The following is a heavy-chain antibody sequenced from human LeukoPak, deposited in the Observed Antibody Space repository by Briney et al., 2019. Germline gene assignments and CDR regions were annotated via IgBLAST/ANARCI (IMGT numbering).Heavy chain of an antibody. CDR1: GGSFSGYY. D-gene: IGHD2-15*01. CDR3: ARGRVAATSVISY. Sequence: SETLSLTCAVYGGSFSGYYWSWIRQPPGKGLEWIGEINHSGGTNYNPSLKSRVTISVDTSENRFSLKLSSVTAADTAVYYCARGRVAATSVISYWGQGTLVTVSS. CDR2: INHSGGT. V-gene: IGHV4-34*01. J-gene: IGHJ4*02.